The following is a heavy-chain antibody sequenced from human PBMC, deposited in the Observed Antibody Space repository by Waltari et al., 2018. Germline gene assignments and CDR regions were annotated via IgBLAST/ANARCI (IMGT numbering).Heavy chain of an antibody. D-gene: IGHD2-15*01. CDR1: GYSISSGYY. J-gene: IGHJ4*02. CDR2: LYHSGST. V-gene: IGHV4-38-2*01. Sequence: QVQLQESGPGLVKPSETLSLTCAVSGYSISSGYYWGWIRQPPGQGREWIGSLYHSGSTYYKSALTSRVTISVDTSKNQCSLKLSSVSAADTAVYYCAGVYCSGGSCLKSGGINFDYWGQGTLVTVSS. CDR3: AGVYCSGGSCLKSGGINFDY.